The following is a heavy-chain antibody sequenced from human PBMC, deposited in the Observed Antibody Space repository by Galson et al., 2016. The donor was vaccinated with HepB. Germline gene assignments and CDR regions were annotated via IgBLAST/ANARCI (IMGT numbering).Heavy chain of an antibody. D-gene: IGHD4-17*01. CDR1: GFTFSRYA. CDR2: ISGSGGAT. V-gene: IGHV3-23*01. CDR3: AKVVLVLTVTTLGPFDH. Sequence: SLRLSCAASGFTFSRYAMSWVRQAPGKGLEWVSTISGSGGATYYADSVKGRFSISRDNSKNTLSLQMNSLRAEDTAVYYCAKVVLVLTVTTLGPFDHWGQGTLVTVSS. J-gene: IGHJ4*02.